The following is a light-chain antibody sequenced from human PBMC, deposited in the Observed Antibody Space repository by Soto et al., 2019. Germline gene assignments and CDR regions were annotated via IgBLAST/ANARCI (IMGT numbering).Light chain of an antibody. CDR3: SSYTSSTTLV. Sequence: QSALTQPASVSGFPGQSITISCTGTSSDIGGYNSVSWYQQHPGKAPKLMIYEVNNRPSGVSNRFSGSKSGNTASLTISGLQADDEGDYYCSSYTSSTTLVFGGGTKVTVL. V-gene: IGLV2-14*01. CDR1: SSDIGGYNS. J-gene: IGLJ2*01. CDR2: EVN.